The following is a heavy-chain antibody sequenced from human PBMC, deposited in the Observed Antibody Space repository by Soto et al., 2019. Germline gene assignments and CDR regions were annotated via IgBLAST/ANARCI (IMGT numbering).Heavy chain of an antibody. Sequence: PSETLSLTCTVSGGSISSGGYYWSWIRQHPGKGLEWIGYIYYSGSTYYNPSLKSRVTISVDTSKNQFSLKLSSVTAADTAVYYCARGWGFGGFGRYYDSSGSPAFDIWGQGTMVTVSS. D-gene: IGHD3-22*01. V-gene: IGHV4-31*03. CDR3: ARGWGFGGFGRYYDSSGSPAFDI. J-gene: IGHJ3*02. CDR2: IYYSGST. CDR1: GGSISSGGYY.